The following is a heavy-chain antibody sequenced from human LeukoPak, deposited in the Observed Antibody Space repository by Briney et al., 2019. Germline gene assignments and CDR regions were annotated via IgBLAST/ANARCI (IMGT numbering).Heavy chain of an antibody. D-gene: IGHD3-3*01. Sequence: GASVKVSCKASGYTFTSYAMHWVRQAPGQRLEWMGWINAGNGNTKYSQKFQGRVTITRDTSASTAYMELSSLRSEDTAVYYCATEPAIFGVVIRKSPLDCWGQGTLVTVSS. CDR1: GYTFTSYA. CDR2: INAGNGNT. V-gene: IGHV1-3*01. CDR3: ATEPAIFGVVIRKSPLDC. J-gene: IGHJ4*02.